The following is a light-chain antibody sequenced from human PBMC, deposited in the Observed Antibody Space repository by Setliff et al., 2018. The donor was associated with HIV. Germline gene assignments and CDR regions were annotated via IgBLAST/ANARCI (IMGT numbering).Light chain of an antibody. J-gene: IGLJ3*02. CDR1: SSDIGGYNY. CDR2: EVS. V-gene: IGLV2-14*03. Sequence: QSALTQPASVSGSPGQSITISCTGTSSDIGGYNYVSWYQQHPGKAPKLMIYEVSNRPSGVSDRFSGSKSGNTASLTISGLQAEDEADYYCYSYTDSSTWMFGGGTKGTVL. CDR3: YSYTDSSTWM.